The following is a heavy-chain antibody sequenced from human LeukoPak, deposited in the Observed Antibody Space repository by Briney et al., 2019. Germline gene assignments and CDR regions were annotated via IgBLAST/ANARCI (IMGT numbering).Heavy chain of an antibody. CDR3: TLIKGWGSGTYYLDY. CDR2: IRSKSAGGTI. CDR1: GFDIYDDW. D-gene: IGHD3-10*01. V-gene: IGHV3-15*01. J-gene: IGHJ4*02. Sequence: GGSLRLFCAASGFDIYDDWIRWVRQAPGRGLEWVGRIRSKSAGGTIDYAAPLNGRFIISRDDSKNTLYLQMNSLKTEDTAMYYCTLIKGWGSGTYYLDYWGQGTLVTVSS.